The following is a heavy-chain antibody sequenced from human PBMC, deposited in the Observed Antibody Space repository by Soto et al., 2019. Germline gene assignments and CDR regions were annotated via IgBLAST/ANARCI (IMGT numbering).Heavy chain of an antibody. Sequence: QVQLVQSGAEVKKPGASVKVSCKASGYTFTDYGITWVRQAPGQGPEWMGWFNTNRGNTNYAQKFQGRVTMTTDTSTSPAYMELRRLRSDDTAVYYCARERGNYAYGDYWGQGTLVTVSS. D-gene: IGHD3-16*01. CDR3: ARERGNYAYGDY. V-gene: IGHV1-18*01. J-gene: IGHJ4*02. CDR1: GYTFTDYG. CDR2: FNTNRGNT.